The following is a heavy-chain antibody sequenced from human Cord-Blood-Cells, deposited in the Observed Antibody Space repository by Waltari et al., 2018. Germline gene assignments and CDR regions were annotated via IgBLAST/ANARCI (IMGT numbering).Heavy chain of an antibody. CDR2: IDHSGST. CDR1: GYSLSSGYS. V-gene: IGHV4-38-2*02. J-gene: IGHJ4*02. CDR3: ARDFRDSSSSGGFDY. Sequence: QVQLQESGPGLVKPSETLSLTCAVSGYSLSSGYSWGWLRQPPGKGLEWIGSIDHSGSTYYNPSLKSRVTISVDTSKNQFSLKLSSVTAADTAVYYCARDFRDSSSSGGFDYWGQGTLVTVSS. D-gene: IGHD6-6*01.